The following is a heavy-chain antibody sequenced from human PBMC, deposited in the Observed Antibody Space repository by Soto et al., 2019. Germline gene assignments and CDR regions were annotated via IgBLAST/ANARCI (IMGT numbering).Heavy chain of an antibody. V-gene: IGHV3-30*04. CDR1: GSVPCRHA. D-gene: IGHD2-21*01. CDR2: ISYDAKNI. Sequence: QVQLVESGGGVVQPGRSLRLSCAVFGSVPCRHALHWVRQAPGKGLEWVAVISYDAKNIYYADSVKGRFTISRDNSKNTLYLQMNSLRVDDTAVYYSVAACGAVNIYQDFWGQGTLVTVSS. CDR3: VAACGAVNIYQDF. J-gene: IGHJ4*02.